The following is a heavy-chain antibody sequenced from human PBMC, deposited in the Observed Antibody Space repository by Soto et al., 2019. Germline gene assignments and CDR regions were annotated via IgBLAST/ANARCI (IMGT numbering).Heavy chain of an antibody. CDR2: ISSSGSTI. V-gene: IGHV3-48*03. J-gene: IGHJ5*02. D-gene: IGHD2-2*01. Sequence: GSLRLSCAASGFTFSSYEMNWVRQAPGKGLEWVSYISSSGSTIYYADSVKGRFTISRDNAKNSLYLQMNSLRAEDTAVYYCARMGVVVPAGWFDPWGQGTLVTVSS. CDR3: ARMGVVVPAGWFDP. CDR1: GFTFSSYE.